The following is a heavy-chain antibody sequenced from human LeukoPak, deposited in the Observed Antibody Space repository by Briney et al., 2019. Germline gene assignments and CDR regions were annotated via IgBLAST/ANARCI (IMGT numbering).Heavy chain of an antibody. V-gene: IGHV3-11*04. CDR1: GFTFSDYY. D-gene: IGHD2-2*01. J-gene: IGHJ4*02. CDR2: ISSSSTTI. Sequence: GGSLRLSCAASGFTFSDYYMNWIRQAPGKGLEWVAYISSSSTTISYADSVKGRFTISRDNAKNSLYLQMNSLRAEDTAVYYCAREDIVVVPAAYYFDYWGQGTLVTVSS. CDR3: AREDIVVVPAAYYFDY.